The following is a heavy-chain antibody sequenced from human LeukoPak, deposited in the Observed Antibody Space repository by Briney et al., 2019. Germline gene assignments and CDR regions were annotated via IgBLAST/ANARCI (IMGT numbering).Heavy chain of an antibody. Sequence: GASVKVSCKASGYTFTSYDINWVRQATGQGLEWMGWMNPNSGNTGYAQKFQGRVTMTRNTSISTAYMELSSLRSEDTAVYYCARGPPSYRGSYYSWFDPWGQGTLVTVSS. V-gene: IGHV1-8*01. J-gene: IGHJ5*02. CDR1: GYTFTSYD. CDR3: ARGPPSYRGSYYSWFDP. CDR2: MNPNSGNT. D-gene: IGHD1-26*01.